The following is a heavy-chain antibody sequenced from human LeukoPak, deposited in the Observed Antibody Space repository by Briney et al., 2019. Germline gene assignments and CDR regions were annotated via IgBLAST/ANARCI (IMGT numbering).Heavy chain of an antibody. CDR3: ARLATSSWYYFDY. J-gene: IGHJ4*02. CDR2: IYSGGST. CDR1: GFTFSSNY. Sequence: PGGSLRLSCAASGFTFSSNYMSWVRQAPGKGLEWVSVIYSGGSTYYADSVKGRFTISRDNSKNTLYLQMNSLRAEDTAVYYCARLATSSWYYFDYWGQGTLVTVSS. V-gene: IGHV3-53*01. D-gene: IGHD6-13*01.